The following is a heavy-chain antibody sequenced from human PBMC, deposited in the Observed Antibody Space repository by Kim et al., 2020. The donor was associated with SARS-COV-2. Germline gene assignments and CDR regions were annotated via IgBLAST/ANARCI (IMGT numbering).Heavy chain of an antibody. J-gene: IGHJ6*02. CDR2: ISSSGSTI. Sequence: GGSLRLSCAASGFTFSSYEMNWVRQAPGKGLEWVSYISSSGSTIYYADSVKGRFTISRDNAKNSLYLQMNSLRAEDTAVYYCAREAPLAAAGIYYYYGMDVWGQGTTVTVSS. CDR3: AREAPLAAAGIYYYYGMDV. V-gene: IGHV3-48*03. D-gene: IGHD6-13*01. CDR1: GFTFSSYE.